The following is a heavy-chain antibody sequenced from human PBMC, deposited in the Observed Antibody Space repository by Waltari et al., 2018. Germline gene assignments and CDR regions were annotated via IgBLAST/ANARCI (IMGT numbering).Heavy chain of an antibody. CDR1: GCSINSTDYY. CDR2: IYYSGST. J-gene: IGHJ4*02. CDR3: ATSLYYYGSGSYFDY. V-gene: IGHV4-39*01. Sequence: LQLQQSGSGLVKPSETLSLTCPVSGCSINSTDYYCGWSRQPPRKGLEWIGNIYYSGSTYYNPSLKSRVTISVDTSKNQFSLKLRSVTAADTAVYYCATSLYYYGSGSYFDYWGQGPLGTVSS. D-gene: IGHD3-10*01.